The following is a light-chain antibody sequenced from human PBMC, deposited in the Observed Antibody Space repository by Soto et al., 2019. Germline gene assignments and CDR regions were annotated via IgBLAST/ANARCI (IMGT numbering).Light chain of an antibody. Sequence: DFQMTQSPSTLSASVGDRVTITCRGSQNIRRRLACFPQQPGKAPKLLIYDASSFESGVPQTGSGSGSGTEFTXTISSVQHEDFATYFCQQRYRGPSTLCQGTRLEI. V-gene: IGKV1-5*01. CDR3: QQRYRGPST. CDR1: QNIRRR. CDR2: DAS. J-gene: IGKJ5*01.